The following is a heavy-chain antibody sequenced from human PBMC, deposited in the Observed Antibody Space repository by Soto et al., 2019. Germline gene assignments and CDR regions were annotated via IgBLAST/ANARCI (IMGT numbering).Heavy chain of an antibody. V-gene: IGHV4-59*12. Sequence: SETLSLTCTVSGDSMEGFYWNWIRQPPGKGLEWIGYIFYTGSTNYTPSLKSRVSTSIDTSRNQFSLQLNSVTAADTAIYFCARNATLRYWDRVSLVTVSS. CDR2: IFYTGST. CDR3: ARNATLRY. CDR1: GDSMEGFY. J-gene: IGHJ4*01. D-gene: IGHD2-15*01.